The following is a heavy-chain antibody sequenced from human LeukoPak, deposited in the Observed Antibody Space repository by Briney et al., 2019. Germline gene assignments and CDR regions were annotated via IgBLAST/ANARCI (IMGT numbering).Heavy chain of an antibody. D-gene: IGHD3-22*01. V-gene: IGHV3-21*01. CDR2: ISSSSSYI. CDR1: GFTFSSYS. CDR3: ARDSNSSGYCDY. Sequence: GGSLRLSCAASGFTFSSYSMNWVRQAPGKGLEWVSSISSSSSYIYYADSVKGRFTISRDNAKNSLYLQMNSLRAEDTAVYYCARDSNSSGYCDYWGQGTLVTVSS. J-gene: IGHJ4*02.